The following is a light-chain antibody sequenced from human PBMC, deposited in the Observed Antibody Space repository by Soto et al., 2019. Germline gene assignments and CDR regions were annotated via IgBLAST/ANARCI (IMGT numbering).Light chain of an antibody. CDR2: KAS. CDR1: QTISSW. V-gene: IGKV1-5*03. Sequence: DIQMTQSPSTLAGSVGDRVTITCRASQTISSWLAWYQQKPGKAPKLLIYKASTLKSGVPSRFSGSGSGTEFTLTISSLPPDDFAPYYCQHYNSYSRAFGQGTRLEIK. CDR3: QHYNSYSRA. J-gene: IGKJ5*01.